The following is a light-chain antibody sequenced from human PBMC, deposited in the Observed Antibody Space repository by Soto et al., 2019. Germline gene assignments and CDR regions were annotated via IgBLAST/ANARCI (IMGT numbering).Light chain of an antibody. Sequence: DIQLTQSPSFLSPSIGERVTITCRAGQVISTSLAWYQVKPGKAPKLLIYAASTLESGVPSRFSATVSGTDFTLTITSLQPEDFATYYCQQFYSAPITFGQGTRLEIK. CDR3: QQFYSAPIT. CDR2: AAS. CDR1: QVISTS. J-gene: IGKJ5*01. V-gene: IGKV1-9*01.